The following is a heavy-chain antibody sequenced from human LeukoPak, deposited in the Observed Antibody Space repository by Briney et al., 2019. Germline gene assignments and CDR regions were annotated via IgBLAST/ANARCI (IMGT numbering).Heavy chain of an antibody. V-gene: IGHV3-9*03. CDR2: ISWNSGSI. Sequence: PGGSLRLSCAASGFTFDDYAMHWVRQAPGKGLEWVSGISWNSGSIGYADSVKGRFTISRDNAKNSLYLQMNSLRAEDIALYYCAKGEDGYNYGGFDYWGQGTLVTVSS. CDR1: GFTFDDYA. D-gene: IGHD5-24*01. J-gene: IGHJ4*02. CDR3: AKGEDGYNYGGFDY.